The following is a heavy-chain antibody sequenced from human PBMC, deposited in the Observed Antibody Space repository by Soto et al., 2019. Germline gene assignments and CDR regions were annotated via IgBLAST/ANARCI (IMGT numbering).Heavy chain of an antibody. D-gene: IGHD2-15*01. V-gene: IGHV1-69*01. Sequence: QVQLVQSGAEVKKPGSSVKVSCKASGGTFSSYAISWVRQAPGQGLEWMGGIIPIFGTANYAQKFQGRVTINADESTSTAYMELSSLRAEDTAVYYCARDPYCSGGSCYNVKTVTTQNWCQGTLVTVSS. CDR3: ARDPYCSGGSCYNVKTVTTQN. CDR1: GGTFSSYA. CDR2: IIPIFGTA. J-gene: IGHJ4*02.